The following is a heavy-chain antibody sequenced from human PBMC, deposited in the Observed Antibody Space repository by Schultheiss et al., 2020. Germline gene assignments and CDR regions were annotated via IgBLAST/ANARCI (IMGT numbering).Heavy chain of an antibody. CDR1: GFTFSSYG. D-gene: IGHD4-17*01. CDR3: TTDRNDYGDYKGSYP. V-gene: IGHV3-30*03. CDR2: ISYDGSNK. J-gene: IGHJ5*02. Sequence: GGSLRLSCAASGFTFSSYGMHWVRQAPGKGLEWVAVISYDGSNKYYADSVKGRFTISRDNSKNTLYLQMNSLKTEDTAVYYCTTDRNDYGDYKGSYPWGQGTLVTVSS.